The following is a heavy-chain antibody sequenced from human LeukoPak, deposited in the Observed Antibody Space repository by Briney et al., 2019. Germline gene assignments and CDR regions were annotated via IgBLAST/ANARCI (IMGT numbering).Heavy chain of an antibody. J-gene: IGHJ4*02. CDR2: INPNSGGT. CDR3: ARGLVVVAADVDY. CDR1: GYTFTGYY. D-gene: IGHD2-15*01. Sequence: VASVKVSCKASGYTFTGYYMHWVRQAPGQGLEWMGWINPNSGGTSYAQKFQGRVTMTRDTSISTAYMELSRLRSDDTAVYYCARGLVVVAADVDYWGQGTLVTVSS. V-gene: IGHV1-2*02.